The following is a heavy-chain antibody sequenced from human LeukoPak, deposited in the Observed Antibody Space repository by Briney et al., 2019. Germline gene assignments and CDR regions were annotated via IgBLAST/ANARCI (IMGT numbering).Heavy chain of an antibody. J-gene: IGHJ4*02. D-gene: IGHD2-2*01. Sequence: GWSLRLSCAASGLTFTNYSMNWVRQAPGKGLEWISYVGIDSGNTMYADSVKGRFTISGDKAKNSLYLQMNSLRVEDTAVYYCARDTKYAFDNWGQGTLVTVSS. V-gene: IGHV3-48*01. CDR2: VGIDSGNT. CDR1: GLTFTNYS. CDR3: ARDTKYAFDN.